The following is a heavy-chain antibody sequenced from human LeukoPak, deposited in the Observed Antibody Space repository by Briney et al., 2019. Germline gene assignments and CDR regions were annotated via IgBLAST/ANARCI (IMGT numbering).Heavy chain of an antibody. CDR2: INHSGST. V-gene: IGHV4-34*01. D-gene: IGHD4-17*01. CDR3: ARGPGGVTTVLDY. Sequence: SETLSLTCAVYGGSFSGYYWSWIRQPPGKGLEWIGEINHSGSTNYNPSLKSRVTILVDTSKNQFSLKLSSVTAADTAVYYCARGPGGVTTVLDYWGQGTLVTVSS. J-gene: IGHJ4*02. CDR1: GGSFSGYY.